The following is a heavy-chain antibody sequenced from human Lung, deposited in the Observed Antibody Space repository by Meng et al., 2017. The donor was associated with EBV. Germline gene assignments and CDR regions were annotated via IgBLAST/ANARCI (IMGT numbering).Heavy chain of an antibody. CDR1: GGSVDSGAYY. Sequence: VQLHEAGPGLVKPSHTLSLPCTVSGGSVDSGAYYWSWIRQRPGKGLEWIGYIYYSGSTFYTPSLKSRATLSVDTSKNQFSLKLNSVTAADTAVYYCARLRLVWMFDYWGQGALVTVSS. D-gene: IGHD6-19*01. V-gene: IGHV4-31*03. CDR2: IYYSGST. CDR3: ARLRLVWMFDY. J-gene: IGHJ4*02.